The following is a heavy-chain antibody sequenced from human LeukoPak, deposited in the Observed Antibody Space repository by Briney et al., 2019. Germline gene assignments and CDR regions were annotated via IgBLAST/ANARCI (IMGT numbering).Heavy chain of an antibody. V-gene: IGHV5-51*01. CDR3: ARLPLEAVAAFDP. CDR1: GYSFTSYW. CDR2: IYPGDSDT. D-gene: IGHD6-19*01. Sequence: GESLKIPCKGSGYSFTSYWIGWVRQMPGKGLEWMGIIYPGDSDTRYSPSFQGQVTISADKSISTAYLQWSSLKASDTAMYYCARLPLEAVAAFDPWGQGTLVTVSS. J-gene: IGHJ5*02.